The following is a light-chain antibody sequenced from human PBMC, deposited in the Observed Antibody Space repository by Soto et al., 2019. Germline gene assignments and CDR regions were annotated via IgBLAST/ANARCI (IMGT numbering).Light chain of an antibody. CDR1: NSNIGNNY. Sequence: QSVLTQPPSVSAAPGQRVTISCTGSNSNIGNNYVSWYKHLPGTAPKLLIYDDNKRPSGIPDRFSGTKSGTSATLGISGLQTEDEADYYCATWDSSLSAYLFGGGTKVTVL. J-gene: IGLJ2*01. CDR3: ATWDSSLSAYL. V-gene: IGLV1-51*01. CDR2: DDN.